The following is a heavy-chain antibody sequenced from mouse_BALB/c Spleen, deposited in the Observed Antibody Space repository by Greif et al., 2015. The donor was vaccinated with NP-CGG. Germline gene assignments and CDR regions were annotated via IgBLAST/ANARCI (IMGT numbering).Heavy chain of an antibody. J-gene: IGHJ2*01. D-gene: IGHD2-1*01. CDR2: ISSGGSYT. CDR3: ARNGNYVGDY. CDR1: GFTFSSYA. V-gene: IGHV5-9-1*01. Sequence: EVKLVESGGGLVKPGGSLKLSCAASGFTFSSYAMSWVRQTPEKRLEWVATISSGGSYTYYPDSVKGRFTISRDNAKNTLYLQMSSLRSEDTAMYYCARNGNYVGDYWGQGTTLTVSS.